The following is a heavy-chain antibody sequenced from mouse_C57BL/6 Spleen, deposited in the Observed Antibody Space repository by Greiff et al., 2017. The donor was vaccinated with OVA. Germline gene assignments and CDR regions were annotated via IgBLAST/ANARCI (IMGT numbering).Heavy chain of an antibody. D-gene: IGHD4-1*01. J-gene: IGHJ2*01. V-gene: IGHV1-64*01. CDR3: ARGESLGTFVDY. CDR1: GYTFTSYW. CDR2: IHPNSGST. Sequence: QVQLQQSGAELVKPGASVKLSCKASGYTFTSYWMHWVKQRPGQGLEWIGMIHPNSGSTNYNEKFKSKATLTVDKSSSTAYMQLSSLTSEDSAVYYCARGESLGTFVDYWGQGTTLTVSS.